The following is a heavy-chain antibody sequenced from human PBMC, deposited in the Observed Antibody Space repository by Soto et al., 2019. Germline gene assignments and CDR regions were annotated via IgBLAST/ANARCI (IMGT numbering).Heavy chain of an antibody. J-gene: IGHJ4*02. CDR3: AKDLRSGVVVTDY. CDR2: ISYEGSNK. CDR1: GFTFSSYG. D-gene: IGHD3-22*01. Sequence: PGGSLRLSCAASGFTFSSYGMHWVRQAPGKGLEWVAVISYEGSNKYYADSVKGRFTISRDNSKNTLYLQMNSLRAEDTAVYYCAKDLRSGVVVTDYWGQGTLVTVS. V-gene: IGHV3-30*18.